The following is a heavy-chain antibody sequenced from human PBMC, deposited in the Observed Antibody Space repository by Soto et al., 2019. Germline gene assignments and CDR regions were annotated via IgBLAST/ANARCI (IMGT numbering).Heavy chain of an antibody. J-gene: IGHJ5*02. CDR1: GFTFSNAW. CDR3: TTDFWLVFGVVAGGNWFDP. V-gene: IGHV3-15*01. Sequence: GGSLRLSCAASGFTFSNAWMSWVRQAPGKGLEWVGRIKSKTDGGTTDYAAPVKGRFTISRDDSKNTLYLQMNSLKTEDTAVYYCTTDFWLVFGVVAGGNWFDPWGQGTLVTVSS. D-gene: IGHD3-3*01. CDR2: IKSKTDGGTT.